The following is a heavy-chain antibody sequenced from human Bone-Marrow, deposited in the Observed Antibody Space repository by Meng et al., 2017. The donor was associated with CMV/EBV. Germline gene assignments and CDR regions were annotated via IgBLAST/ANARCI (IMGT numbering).Heavy chain of an antibody. D-gene: IGHD3-3*01. Sequence: SVKVSCKASGGTFSSYAISWVRQAPGQGLEWMGGIIPIFGTANYAQKFQGRVTITTDESTSTAYMELSSLRSEDTAVYYCARGNGRGYDFWSGYDYYYYYGMDFWGQGTTVTVSS. CDR2: IIPIFGTA. J-gene: IGHJ6*02. V-gene: IGHV1-69*05. CDR1: GGTFSSYA. CDR3: ARGNGRGYDFWSGYDYYYYYGMDF.